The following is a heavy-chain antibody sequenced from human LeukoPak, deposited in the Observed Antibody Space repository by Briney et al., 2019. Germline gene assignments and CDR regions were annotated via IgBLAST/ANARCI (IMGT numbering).Heavy chain of an antibody. Sequence: PGESLKISCRGSGYGFGGYWIGWVRQMPGRGLEWMGVIYPGDSQTRYSPSFQGQATISADKSITTACLQWSSLKASDTAMYYCARHGTPAAAGSGFDIWGQGTMVTVSS. CDR3: ARHGTPAAAGSGFDI. J-gene: IGHJ3*02. D-gene: IGHD6-13*01. V-gene: IGHV5-51*01. CDR1: GYGFGGYW. CDR2: IYPGDSQT.